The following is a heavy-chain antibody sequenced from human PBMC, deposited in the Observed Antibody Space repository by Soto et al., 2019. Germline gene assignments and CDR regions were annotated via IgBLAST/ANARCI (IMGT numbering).Heavy chain of an antibody. Sequence: GGSLRLSCAASGFTFSSYGMHWVRQAPGKGLEWVAVISYDGSNKYYADSVKGRFTISRDNSKNTLYLQMNSLRAEDTAVYYCAKDIVVPAAIRGYYYYYGMDVWGQGTTVTVSS. J-gene: IGHJ6*02. CDR3: AKDIVVPAAIRGYYYYYGMDV. D-gene: IGHD2-2*02. CDR1: GFTFSSYG. CDR2: ISYDGSNK. V-gene: IGHV3-30*18.